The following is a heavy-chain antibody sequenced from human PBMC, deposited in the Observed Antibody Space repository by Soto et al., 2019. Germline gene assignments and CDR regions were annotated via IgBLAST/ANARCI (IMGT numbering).Heavy chain of an antibody. CDR3: ARVQITGTGLRYYYGMDV. D-gene: IGHD1-20*01. Sequence: QVQLVQSGAEVKKPGSSVKVSCKASGGTFSSYAISWVRPAPGQGLEWVGGIIPIFGTANYAQKFQGRVTITADESTSTAYMELSSLRSEDTAVYYCARVQITGTGLRYYYGMDVWGQGTTVTVSS. CDR1: GGTFSSYA. CDR2: IIPIFGTA. V-gene: IGHV1-69*01. J-gene: IGHJ6*02.